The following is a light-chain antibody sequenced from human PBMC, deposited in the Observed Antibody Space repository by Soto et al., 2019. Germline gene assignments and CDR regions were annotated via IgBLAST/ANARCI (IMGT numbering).Light chain of an antibody. CDR2: GAS. V-gene: IGKV3-20*01. J-gene: IGKJ4*01. CDR1: QSVSSSY. CDR3: QRYDRSPLT. Sequence: EIVLTQSPGTLSLSPGERATLSCRASQSVSSSYVAWYQQKPGQAPRLRIYGASSRATGIPDRFRGRGSETDFTLTISRLEPEDFGVYYCQRYDRSPLTFGGGTKVEIK.